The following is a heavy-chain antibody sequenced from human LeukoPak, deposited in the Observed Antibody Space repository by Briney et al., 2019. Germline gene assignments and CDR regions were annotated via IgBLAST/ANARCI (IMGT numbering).Heavy chain of an antibody. J-gene: IGHJ4*02. CDR3: ARGSGYSYGLLWY. CDR1: GGSFSGYY. D-gene: IGHD5-18*01. CDR2: INHSGST. V-gene: IGHV4-34*01. Sequence: SETLSLTCAVYGGSFSGYYWSWIRQPPGKGLEWIGEINHSGSTNYNPSLKSRVTISVDTSKNQFSLKLSSVTAADTAVYYCARGSGYSYGLLWYWGQGTLVTVSS.